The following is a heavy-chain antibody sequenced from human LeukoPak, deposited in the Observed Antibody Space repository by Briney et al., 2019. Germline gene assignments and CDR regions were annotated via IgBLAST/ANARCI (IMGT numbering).Heavy chain of an antibody. CDR2: IMGRVGRT. Sequence: GGSRGPSGPPPGSTFGSYAMGWVRRPQGRGLGWFSAIMGRVGRTYYADSVKGRFTISRDNSKNTLYLQMNSPRAEDTAVYYCAKDTFIMITFGGVIVEPRDDYWGQGTLVTVSS. D-gene: IGHD3-16*02. J-gene: IGHJ4*02. CDR3: AKDTFIMITFGGVIVEPRDDY. V-gene: IGHV3-23*01. CDR1: GSTFGSYA.